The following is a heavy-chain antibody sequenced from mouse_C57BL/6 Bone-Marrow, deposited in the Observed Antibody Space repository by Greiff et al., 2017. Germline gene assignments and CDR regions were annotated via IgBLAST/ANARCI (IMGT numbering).Heavy chain of an antibody. CDR1: GYTFTSYW. V-gene: IGHV1-61*01. CDR2: IYPSDSET. CDR3: AREQWGFDY. Sequence: QVQLQQPGAELVRPGSSVKLSCKASGYTFTSYWMDWVKQRPGQGLEGIGNIYPSDSETHYNQKFKDKAKLTVDKSSSTAYLQLRSLTSEDSAVYYCAREQWGFDYWGQGTTLTVSS. J-gene: IGHJ2*01.